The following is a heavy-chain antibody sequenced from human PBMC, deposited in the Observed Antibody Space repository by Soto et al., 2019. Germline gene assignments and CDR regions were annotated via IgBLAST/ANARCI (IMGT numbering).Heavy chain of an antibody. D-gene: IGHD3-22*01. CDR1: GGSFSGYY. V-gene: IGHV4-34*01. Sequence: SETLSLTCAVYGGSFSGYYWSWIRQPPGKGLEWIGEINHSGSTNYNSSLKSRVTISVDTSKNQFSLKLSAGTAADTAVYYCARGVYDSSGYYDYWGQGTLVTVSS. CDR3: ARGVYDSSGYYDY. J-gene: IGHJ4*02. CDR2: INHSGST.